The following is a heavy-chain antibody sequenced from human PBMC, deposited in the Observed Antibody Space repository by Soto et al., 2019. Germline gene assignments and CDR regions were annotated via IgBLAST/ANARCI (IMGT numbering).Heavy chain of an antibody. D-gene: IGHD3-22*01. CDR3: ARELDYYDSRGYYPHFDY. CDR2: IWYDGSNK. CDR1: GFTFSSYG. V-gene: IGHV3-33*01. Sequence: QVQLVESGGGVVQPGRSLRLSCAASGFTFSSYGMHWVRQAPGKGLEWVAVIWYDGSNKYYADSVKGRFTISRDNSKNTLYLQMNSLRAEDTAVYYCARELDYYDSRGYYPHFDYWGQGTLVTVSS. J-gene: IGHJ4*02.